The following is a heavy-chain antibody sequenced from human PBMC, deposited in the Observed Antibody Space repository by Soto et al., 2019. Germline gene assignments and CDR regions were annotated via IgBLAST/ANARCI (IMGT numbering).Heavy chain of an antibody. CDR1: GFPFSYYA. V-gene: IGHV3-23*01. J-gene: IGHJ4*02. CDR3: AKGYGYSYVANDY. CDR2: ISGSGGST. D-gene: IGHD5-18*01. Sequence: GSLRPSCAASGFPFSYYAMSWVRQAPGQGLEWVSAISGSGGSTYYADSVKGRFTISRDNSKNTLYLQMNSLRAEDTAVYYWAKGYGYSYVANDYWGQGALVTVSS.